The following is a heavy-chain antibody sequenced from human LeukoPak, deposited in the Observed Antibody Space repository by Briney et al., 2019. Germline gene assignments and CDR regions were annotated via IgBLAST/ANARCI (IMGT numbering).Heavy chain of an antibody. D-gene: IGHD4-23*01. CDR2: TYYRSKWYN. J-gene: IGHJ4*02. CDR1: GDSVSSNSAA. Sequence: SQTLSLTCAISGDSVSSNSAAWNWIRQSPSRGLEWLGRTYYRSKWYNDYAVSVKSRITINPDTSKNQLSLQLNSVTPEDTAVYYCARLSNDYGGNPPTEFDYWGQGTLVTVSS. CDR3: ARLSNDYGGNPPTEFDY. V-gene: IGHV6-1*01.